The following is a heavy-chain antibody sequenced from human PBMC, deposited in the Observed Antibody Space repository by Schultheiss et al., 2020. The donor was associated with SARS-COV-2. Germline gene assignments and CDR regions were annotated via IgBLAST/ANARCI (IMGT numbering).Heavy chain of an antibody. J-gene: IGHJ4*02. V-gene: IGHV3-21*03. CDR2: ISSSSSYI. Sequence: GGSLRLSCAASGFTFSSYSMNWVRQAPGKGLEWVSSISSSSSYIYYADSVKGRFTISRDNAKNSLYLQMNSLRAEDTAVYYCATIPHSSAKLGGDYWGQGTLVTVSS. CDR3: ATIPHSSAKLGGDY. D-gene: IGHD6-19*01. CDR1: GFTFSSYS.